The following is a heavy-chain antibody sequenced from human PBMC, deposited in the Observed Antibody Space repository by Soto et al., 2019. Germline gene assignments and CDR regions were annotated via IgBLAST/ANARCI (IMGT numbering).Heavy chain of an antibody. CDR1: GFTFSSYA. J-gene: IGHJ4*02. CDR3: ASDRDYYGSGSFDY. V-gene: IGHV3-30-3*01. D-gene: IGHD3-10*01. CDR2: ISCDGSNK. Sequence: QVQLVESGGGVVQPGRSLRLSCAASGFTFSSYAMHWVRQAPGKGLEWVAVISCDGSNKYYADSVKGRFTISRDNSKNTLYLQMNSLRAEDTAVYYCASDRDYYGSGSFDYWGQGTLVTVSS.